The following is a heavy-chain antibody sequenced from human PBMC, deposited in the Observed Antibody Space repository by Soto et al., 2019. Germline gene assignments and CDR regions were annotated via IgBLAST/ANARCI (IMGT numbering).Heavy chain of an antibody. CDR2: IYHSGST. J-gene: IGHJ4*02. CDR3: ARAAMGGSSWPFDY. D-gene: IGHD6-13*01. CDR1: GGSISSSNW. Sequence: SETLSLTCAVSGGSISSSNWWSWVRQPPGKGLEWIGEIYHSGSTNYNPSLKSRVTISVDRSKNQFSLKLSSVTAADTAVYYCARAAMGGSSWPFDYWGQGTLVTVSS. V-gene: IGHV4-4*02.